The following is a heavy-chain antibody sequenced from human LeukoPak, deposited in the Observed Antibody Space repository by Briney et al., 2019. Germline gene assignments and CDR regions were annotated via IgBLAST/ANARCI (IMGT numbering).Heavy chain of an antibody. J-gene: IGHJ4*02. CDR1: GFTFSSYA. CDR3: ARDIVVVVAATAGGYFDY. CDR2: ISYDGSDK. D-gene: IGHD2-15*01. Sequence: PGGSLRLSCAASGFTFSSYAMHWVRQAPGKGLEWVAVISYDGSDKYYADSVKGRFTISRDNSKNTLYLQMNSLRAEDTAVYYCARDIVVVVAATAGGYFDYWGQGTLVTVSS. V-gene: IGHV3-30*04.